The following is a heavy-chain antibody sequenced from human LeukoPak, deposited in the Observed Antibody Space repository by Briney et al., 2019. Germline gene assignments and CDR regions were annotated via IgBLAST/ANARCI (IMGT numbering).Heavy chain of an antibody. CDR2: IIPIFATA. J-gene: IGHJ4*02. Sequence: SVKVSCKASGGTFSRYAISWVRQAPGQGLEWMGGIIPIFATANYAQKFQGRVTITADESTSTAYMELSSLRSEDTAVYYCARGQETGTKYYFDYWGQGTLVTVSS. V-gene: IGHV1-69*13. D-gene: IGHD1-7*01. CDR1: GGTFSRYA. CDR3: ARGQETGTKYYFDY.